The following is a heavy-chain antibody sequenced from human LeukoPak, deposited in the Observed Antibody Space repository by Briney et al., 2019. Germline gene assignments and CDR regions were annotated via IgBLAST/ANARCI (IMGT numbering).Heavy chain of an antibody. CDR1: GFIFSDYC. Sequence: GGSLRLSCAASGFIFSDYCMSWIRQAPGKGLEWVSSISGGSSYADSVKGRFTISRDNAKSSLYLQMNSLRAEDTAIYYCARGGSRRFDPWGQGTLVTVSS. CDR3: ARGGSRRFDP. D-gene: IGHD3-10*01. J-gene: IGHJ5*02. CDR2: ISGGSS. V-gene: IGHV3-11*03.